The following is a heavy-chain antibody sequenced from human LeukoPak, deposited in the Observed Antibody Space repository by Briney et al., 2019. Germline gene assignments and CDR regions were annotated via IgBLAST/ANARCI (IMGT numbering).Heavy chain of an antibody. V-gene: IGHV3-53*01. D-gene: IGHD3-22*01. Sequence: GGSLRLSCAASGFTVSSNYMNWVRQAPGKGLEWVSVIYSGGSTNYADSVKGRFTISRDNSKNTLYLQMNSLRAEDTAVYYCAGAGGDYYDSSGYYLGYYFDYWGQGTLVTVSS. CDR2: IYSGGST. J-gene: IGHJ4*02. CDR3: AGAGGDYYDSSGYYLGYYFDY. CDR1: GFTVSSNY.